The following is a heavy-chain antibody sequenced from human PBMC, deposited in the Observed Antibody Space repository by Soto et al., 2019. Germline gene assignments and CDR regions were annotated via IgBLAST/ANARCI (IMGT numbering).Heavy chain of an antibody. J-gene: IGHJ6*02. CDR3: ARDAAAKPRYYYYGMDV. D-gene: IGHD6-13*01. Sequence: GASVKVSCKASGYTFTSYAMHWVRQAPGQRLEWMGWINAGNGNTKYSQKFQGRVTITRDTSASTAYMELSSLRSEDTAVYYCARDAAAKPRYYYYGMDVWGQGTTVTVSS. CDR1: GYTFTSYA. CDR2: INAGNGNT. V-gene: IGHV1-3*01.